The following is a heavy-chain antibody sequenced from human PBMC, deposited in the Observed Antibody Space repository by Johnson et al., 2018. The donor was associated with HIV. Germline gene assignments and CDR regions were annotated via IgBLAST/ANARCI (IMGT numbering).Heavy chain of an antibody. CDR2: IYSGGSTI. D-gene: IGHD2-2*01. Sequence: QVQLVESGGGLVQPWGSLRLSCTASGFTVSSNYMSWVRQAPGKGLEWVSVIYSGGSTIYYAYSVKGRFTISRDNAKNSLYLQMNSLRAEDTAVYYCAKLRTVGGDGDIVVVPAPEGGAFDIWGQGTMVTVSA. CDR1: GFTVSSNY. J-gene: IGHJ3*02. CDR3: AKLRTVGGDGDIVVVPAPEGGAFDI. V-gene: IGHV3-11*04.